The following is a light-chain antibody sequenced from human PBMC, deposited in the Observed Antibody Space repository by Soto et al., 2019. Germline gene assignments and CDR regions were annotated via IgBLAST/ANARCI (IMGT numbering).Light chain of an antibody. CDR1: QGISSS. Sequence: DIQMTQSPSSLSASVGDRVTITCRASQGISSSVAWYQHKPGKVPELLIYAASTLHSGVPSRFSGSGSGTDFTLTISSLQPEDVATYYCQEYYSRPFPFGPGTKVNF. CDR3: QEYYSRPFP. V-gene: IGKV1-27*01. CDR2: AAS. J-gene: IGKJ3*01.